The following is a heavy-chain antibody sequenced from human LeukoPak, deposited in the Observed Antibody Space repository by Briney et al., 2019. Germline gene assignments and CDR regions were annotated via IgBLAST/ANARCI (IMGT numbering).Heavy chain of an antibody. J-gene: IGHJ4*02. CDR3: ARGESIAARRD. D-gene: IGHD6-6*01. CDR2: INHSGST. Sequence: PSETLSLTCTVSGASISGYYCSWIRQPPGNGLEWIGEINHSGSTNYNPSLKSRVTISVDTSKNQFSLKLSSVTAADTAVYYCARGESIAARRDWGQGTLVTVSS. CDR1: GASISGYY. V-gene: IGHV4-34*01.